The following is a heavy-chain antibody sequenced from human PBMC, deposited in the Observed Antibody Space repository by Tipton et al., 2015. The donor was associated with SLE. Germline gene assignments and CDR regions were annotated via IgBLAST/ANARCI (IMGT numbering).Heavy chain of an antibody. CDR3: ARFRSSPNYYYGMDV. CDR1: GGSFSAYY. D-gene: IGHD2-2*01. CDR2: IHYSGST. J-gene: IGHJ6*02. V-gene: IGHV4-34*09. Sequence: TLSLTCAVYGGSFSAYYWSWIRQPPGKGLEWIGYIHYSGSTYYNPSLKSRLTISVDTSKNQFSLKLSSVTAADTAVYYCARFRSSPNYYYGMDVWGQGTTVTVSS.